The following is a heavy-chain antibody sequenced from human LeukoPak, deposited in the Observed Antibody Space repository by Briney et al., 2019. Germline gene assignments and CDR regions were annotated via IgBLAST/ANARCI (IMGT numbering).Heavy chain of an antibody. D-gene: IGHD3-9*01. CDR3: ARDRGILTGYYYFDY. Sequence: GASVKVSCKASGYTFTGYYMHWVRQAPGQGLEWMGWINPNSGGTNYAQKFQGRVTMTRDTSISTAYMELSRLRSDDTAVYYCARDRGILTGYYYFDYWGQGTLVTVSS. CDR2: INPNSGGT. CDR1: GYTFTGYY. V-gene: IGHV1-2*02. J-gene: IGHJ4*02.